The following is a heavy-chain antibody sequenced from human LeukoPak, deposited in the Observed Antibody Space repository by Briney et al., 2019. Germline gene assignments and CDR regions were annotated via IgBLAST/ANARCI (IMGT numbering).Heavy chain of an antibody. J-gene: IGHJ5*02. CDR1: GGSIINHY. D-gene: IGHD6-19*01. Sequence: KPSETLSLTCTLSGGSIINHYWSWLRQPAGKGLEWIGRIYSSGSANYSPSLKSRVSMSIDTSNNHFSLNLTSVTAADTALYFCARDVRYASGWSTPESWGQGTLVTVSS. CDR2: IYSSGSA. V-gene: IGHV4-4*07. CDR3: ARDVRYASGWSTPES.